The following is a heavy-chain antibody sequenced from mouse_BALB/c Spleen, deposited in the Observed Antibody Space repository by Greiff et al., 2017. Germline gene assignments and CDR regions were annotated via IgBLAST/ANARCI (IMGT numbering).Heavy chain of an antibody. V-gene: IGHV1-14*01. D-gene: IGHD1-1*01. CDR1: GYTFTSYV. J-gene: IGHJ2*01. Sequence: VHVKQSGPELVKPGASVKMSCKASGYTFTSYVMHWVKQKPGQGLEWIGYINPYNDGTKYNEKFKGKATLTSDKSSSTAYMELSSLTSEDSAVYYCARRGTTVVAPFDYWGQGTTLTVSS. CDR3: ARRGTTVVAPFDY. CDR2: INPYNDGT.